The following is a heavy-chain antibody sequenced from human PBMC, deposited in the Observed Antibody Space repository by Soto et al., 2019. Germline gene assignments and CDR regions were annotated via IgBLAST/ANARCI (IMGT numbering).Heavy chain of an antibody. CDR1: GFTFSNSA. V-gene: IGHV3-64D*06. D-gene: IGHD3-10*01. CDR2: INSNGRNK. CDR3: VRASEPHPYGSGSYPPY. J-gene: IGHJ4*01. Sequence: HPXGSLRLSCSASGFTFSNSAMHWVRQTPGMGLQYLAFINSNGRNKFYGDPVKGRFTVSRDNAKNTLYLQMSSLRVDDTARYFCVRASEPHPYGSGSYPPYWGPGTQVTVSS.